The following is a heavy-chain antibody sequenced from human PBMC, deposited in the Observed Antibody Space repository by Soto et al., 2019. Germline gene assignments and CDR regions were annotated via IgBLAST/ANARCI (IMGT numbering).Heavy chain of an antibody. Sequence: ASVKVSCKASGYTFTGYYMHWVRQAPGQGLEWMGWINPNSGGTNYAQKFQGWVTMTRDTSISTAYMELSRLRSDDTAVYYCARAITGTTMGAFDIWGQGTMVTVSS. V-gene: IGHV1-2*04. J-gene: IGHJ3*02. CDR1: GYTFTGYY. D-gene: IGHD1-7*01. CDR2: INPNSGGT. CDR3: ARAITGTTMGAFDI.